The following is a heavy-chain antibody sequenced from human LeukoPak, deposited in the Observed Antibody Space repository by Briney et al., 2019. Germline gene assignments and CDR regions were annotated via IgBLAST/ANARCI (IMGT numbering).Heavy chain of an antibody. CDR1: GGSFSGYY. CDR3: ARGYRAAMVDY. Sequence: SETLSLTCAVYGGSFSGYYWSWIRQPPGKGLEWIGEINHSGSTNYNPSLKSRVTISVDTSKNQFSLKLSSVTAADTAVYYCARGYRAAMVDYWGQGTLVTVSS. V-gene: IGHV4-34*01. D-gene: IGHD5-18*01. CDR2: INHSGST. J-gene: IGHJ4*02.